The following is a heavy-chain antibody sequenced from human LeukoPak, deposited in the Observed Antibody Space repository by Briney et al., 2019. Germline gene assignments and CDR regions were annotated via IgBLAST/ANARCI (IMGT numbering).Heavy chain of an antibody. CDR3: AKDGLGYCSSTSCIRTHFDY. CDR2: MNPNSGNT. CDR1: GYTFTSYD. V-gene: IGHV1-8*01. Sequence: ASVKVSCKASGYTFTSYDINWVRQATGQGLEWMGWMNPNSGNTGYAQKFQGRVTMTRNTSISTAYMELSSLRSEDTAVYYCAKDGLGYCSSTSCIRTHFDYWGQGTLVTVSS. J-gene: IGHJ4*02. D-gene: IGHD2-2*01.